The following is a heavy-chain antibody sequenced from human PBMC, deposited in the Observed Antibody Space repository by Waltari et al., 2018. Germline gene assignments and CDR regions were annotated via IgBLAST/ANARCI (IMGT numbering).Heavy chain of an antibody. J-gene: IGHJ4*02. CDR2: ISTSGTSI. CDR1: GFTFSNYA. D-gene: IGHD1-20*01. V-gene: IGHV3-48*03. Sequence: EVQLVQSGGGLLQPGGSVRLSCAAPGFTFSNYAMNWVRQAPGKGLEWISHISTSGTSIYYADSVRGRFTISRDNTKNSLYLQMNSLRAEDTAVYYCMSSLISGTTLWGQGTLVTVSS. CDR3: MSSLISGTTL.